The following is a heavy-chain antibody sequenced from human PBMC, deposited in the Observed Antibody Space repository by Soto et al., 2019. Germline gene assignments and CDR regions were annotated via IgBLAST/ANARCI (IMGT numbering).Heavy chain of an antibody. J-gene: IGHJ4*02. CDR3: AYYRDSCARYVDF. CDR2: IKSEANGGTT. CDR1: GCSFSNAW. V-gene: IGHV3-15*07. Sequence: EVQLVESGGGLVKPGGCLRLSCAASGCSFSNAWMKWVRQAPGKGLEWVGRIKSEANGGTTDHAAAVKGRFIISRDDSKNMLFLQMDSLITEDSAVYYCAYYRDSCARYVDFWGQGTLVTVSS. D-gene: IGHD3-22*01.